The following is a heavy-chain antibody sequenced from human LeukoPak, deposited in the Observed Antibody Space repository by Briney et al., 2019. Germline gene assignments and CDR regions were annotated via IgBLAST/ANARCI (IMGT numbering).Heavy chain of an antibody. CDR3: ARAGISYYYGSGSRGDY. CDR1: GFTFSSYA. J-gene: IGHJ4*02. D-gene: IGHD3-10*01. Sequence: GGSLRLSCAASGFTFSSYAMSWVRQAPGKGLEWVSAISGSGGSTYYADSVKGRFTISRDNAKNSLYLQMNSLRAEDTAVYYCARAGISYYYGSGSRGDYWGQGTLVTVSS. V-gene: IGHV3-23*01. CDR2: ISGSGGST.